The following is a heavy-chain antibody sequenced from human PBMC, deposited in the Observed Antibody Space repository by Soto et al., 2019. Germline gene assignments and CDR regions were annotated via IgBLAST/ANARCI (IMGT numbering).Heavy chain of an antibody. J-gene: IGHJ4*02. Sequence: QVQLVQSGAEVKKPGASVKVSCKTSGYTVTGYYIYWVRQAPGQGLECMGWINPHSGGTDSSQKFQGRVTMTRDTSISTAYMELSRLRSDDTAVYYCAGTSCSSTTCPTTYWGQGTLVTVYS. CDR3: AGTSCSSTTCPTTY. V-gene: IGHV1-2*02. CDR1: GYTVTGYY. CDR2: INPHSGGT. D-gene: IGHD2-2*01.